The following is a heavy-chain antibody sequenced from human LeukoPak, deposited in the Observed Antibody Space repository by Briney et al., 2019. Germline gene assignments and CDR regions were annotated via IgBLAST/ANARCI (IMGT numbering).Heavy chain of an antibody. CDR3: AKSLVAVAPTHFDY. D-gene: IGHD2-15*01. Sequence: PGGSLRLSCAASGFTFSNYAMSWVRQAPGKGLEWVSAISGGGGSTYFADPVRGRFTISRDNSENTVYLQMNSLTGEDTAVYYCAKSLVAVAPTHFDYWGQGTLVSVSS. CDR1: GFTFSNYA. CDR2: ISGGGGST. V-gene: IGHV3-23*01. J-gene: IGHJ4*02.